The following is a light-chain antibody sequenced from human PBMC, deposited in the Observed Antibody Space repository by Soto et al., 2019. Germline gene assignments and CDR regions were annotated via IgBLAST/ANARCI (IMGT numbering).Light chain of an antibody. CDR3: SSHTSRSTYV. V-gene: IGLV2-14*01. Sequence: QSALTQPASVSGSPGQSLTISCTGTSSDVGAYNYVSWYQQHPGKAPKLMIYDVGNRPSGVSHRFSGSKSGNTASLTISGLQAEDEADYYCSSHTSRSTYVFGTGTKVTVL. CDR2: DVG. J-gene: IGLJ1*01. CDR1: SSDVGAYNY.